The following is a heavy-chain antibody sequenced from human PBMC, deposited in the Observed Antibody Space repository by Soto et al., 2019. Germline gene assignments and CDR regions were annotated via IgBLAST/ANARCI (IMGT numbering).Heavy chain of an antibody. J-gene: IGHJ4*02. CDR2: IKQDGSEK. V-gene: IGHV3-7*01. CDR1: GFTFSSYW. Sequence: QLGGSLRLSCAASGFTFSSYWMSWVRQAPEKGLEWVANIKQDGSEKYYVDSVKGRFTISRDNAKNSLYLQMNSLRAEDTAVYYCARDPSYYDFWSGYYQYFDYWGQGTLVTVSS. CDR3: ARDPSYYDFWSGYYQYFDY. D-gene: IGHD3-3*01.